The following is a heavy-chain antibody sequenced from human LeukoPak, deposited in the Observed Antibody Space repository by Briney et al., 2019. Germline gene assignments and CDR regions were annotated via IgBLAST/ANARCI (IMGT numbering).Heavy chain of an antibody. D-gene: IGHD3-22*01. V-gene: IGHV3-30*18. CDR1: GFTFSSYG. Sequence: HPGGSLRLSCAASGFTFSSYGMHWVRQAPGKGLEWVAVISYDGSNKYYADSVKGRFTISRDNSKNTLYLQMNSLRAEDTAVYYCAKVHYYDSSGYSGDYWGQGTLVTVSS. CDR2: ISYDGSNK. CDR3: AKVHYYDSSGYSGDY. J-gene: IGHJ4*02.